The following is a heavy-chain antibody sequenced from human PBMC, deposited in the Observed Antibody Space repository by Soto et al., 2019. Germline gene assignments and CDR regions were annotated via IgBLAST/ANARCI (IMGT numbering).Heavy chain of an antibody. D-gene: IGHD4-17*01. CDR1: GGSISSSSYY. V-gene: IGHV4-39*01. J-gene: IGHJ4*02. CDR2: IYYSGST. CDR3: ARQGDYGDYFDY. Sequence: ETLSLTCTVSGGSISSSSYYWGWIRQPPGKGLEWIGSIYYSGSTYYNPSLKSRVTISVDTSKNQFSLKLSSVTAADTAVYYCARQGDYGDYFDYWGQGTLVTVSS.